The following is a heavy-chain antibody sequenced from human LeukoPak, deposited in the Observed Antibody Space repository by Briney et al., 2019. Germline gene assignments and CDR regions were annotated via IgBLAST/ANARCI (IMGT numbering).Heavy chain of an antibody. CDR1: GYTFTSYG. CDR3: ASRGDLGALVY. CDR2: IIPILGIA. D-gene: IGHD3-10*01. J-gene: IGHJ4*02. V-gene: IGHV1-69*04. Sequence: ASVKVSCKASGYTFTSYGISWVRQAPGQGLEWMGRIIPILGIANYAQKFQSRVTITADKSTSTAYMELSSLRSEDTAVYYCASRGDLGALVYWGQGTLVTVSS.